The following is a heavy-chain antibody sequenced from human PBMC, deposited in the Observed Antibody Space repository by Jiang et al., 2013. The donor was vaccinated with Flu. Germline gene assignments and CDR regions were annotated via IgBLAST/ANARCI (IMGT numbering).Heavy chain of an antibody. J-gene: IGHJ4*02. Sequence: LEWMGWIRVDSGQTDYAQKFQGRVTMTTDRSTTTVYMELRRLTSDDTVVYYCARDRSTGDYWGQGTPVTVSS. D-gene: IGHD4-11*01. V-gene: IGHV1-18*01. CDR2: IRVDSGQT. CDR3: ARDRSTGDY.